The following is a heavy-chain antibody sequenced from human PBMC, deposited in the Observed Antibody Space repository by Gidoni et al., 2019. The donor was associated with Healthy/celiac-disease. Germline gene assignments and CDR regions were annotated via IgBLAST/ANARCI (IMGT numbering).Heavy chain of an antibody. V-gene: IGHV1-46*03. CDR3: ARAQDIVVVVAATPSTLFDY. J-gene: IGHJ4*02. D-gene: IGHD2-15*01. CDR2: INPSGGST. Sequence: QVQLVQSGAEVKKPGASVTVSCKASGYTFTSYYLHWVRQAPGQGLEWMGIINPSGGSTSYAQKFQGRVTMTRDTSTSTVYMELSSLRSEDTAVYYCARAQDIVVVVAATPSTLFDYWGQGTLVTVSS. CDR1: GYTFTSYY.